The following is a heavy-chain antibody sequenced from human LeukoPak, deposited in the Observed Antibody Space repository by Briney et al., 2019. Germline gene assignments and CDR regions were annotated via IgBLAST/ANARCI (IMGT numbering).Heavy chain of an antibody. J-gene: IGHJ5*02. CDR1: GYTFTSYG. D-gene: IGHD6-13*01. Sequence: ASVKVSCKASGYTFTSYGISGVRQAPGQGLEWMGWISAYNGNTNYAQKLQGRVTMTTDTSTSTAYMELRSLRSDDTAVYDCARGTIAAAGWNWFDPWGQGTLVTVSS. CDR3: ARGTIAAAGWNWFDP. CDR2: ISAYNGNT. V-gene: IGHV1-18*04.